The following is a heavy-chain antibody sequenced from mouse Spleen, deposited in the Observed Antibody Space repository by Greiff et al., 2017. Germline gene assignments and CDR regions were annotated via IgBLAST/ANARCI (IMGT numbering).Heavy chain of an antibody. CDR3: TIPTYGNYGDY. CDR1: GYAFSSSW. J-gene: IGHJ4*01. CDR2: IYPGDGDT. D-gene: IGHD2-10*02. V-gene: IGHV1-82*01. Sequence: QVQLQQSGPELVKPGASVKISCKASGYAFSSSWMNWVKQRPGKGLEWIGRIYPGDGDTNYNGKFKGKATLTADKSSSTAYMQLSSLTSEDSAVYYCTIPTYGNYGDYWGQGTSVTVSS.